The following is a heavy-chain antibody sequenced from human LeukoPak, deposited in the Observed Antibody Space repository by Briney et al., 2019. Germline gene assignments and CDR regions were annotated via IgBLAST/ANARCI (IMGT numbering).Heavy chain of an antibody. CDR3: ARDSMVSADY. J-gene: IGHJ4*02. D-gene: IGHD3-10*01. Sequence: GASVKVSCKASGYTFTGYYMHWVRQAPRQGLEWMGWINPNSGGTNYAQKFQGRVTMTRDTSITTAYMDLSRLRSDDTAVYYCARDSMVSADYWGKGTLVTVSS. CDR2: INPNSGGT. V-gene: IGHV1-2*02. CDR1: GYTFTGYY.